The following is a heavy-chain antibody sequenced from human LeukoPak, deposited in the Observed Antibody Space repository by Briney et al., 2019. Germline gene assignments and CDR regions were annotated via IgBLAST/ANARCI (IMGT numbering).Heavy chain of an antibody. V-gene: IGHV4-59*01. D-gene: IGHD1-26*01. Sequence: SETLSLTCTVSGGSISSYYWSWIRQPPGKGLEWIGYIYYSGITNYNPSLKSRVIISVDTSKKQFSLNLSSVTAADTALYYCARAGRWEGRPHAFDIWGQGTMVTVSS. CDR2: IYYSGIT. CDR3: ARAGRWEGRPHAFDI. J-gene: IGHJ3*02. CDR1: GGSISSYY.